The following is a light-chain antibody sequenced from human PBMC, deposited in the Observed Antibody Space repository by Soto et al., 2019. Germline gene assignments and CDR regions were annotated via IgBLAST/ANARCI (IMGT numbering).Light chain of an antibody. CDR3: QHYNSSSEA. CDR1: QTISSW. V-gene: IGKV1-5*03. CDR2: KAS. J-gene: IGKJ1*01. Sequence: DIQLTQSPSTLSGSVGDRVTITCWASQTISSWLAWYQQKPGKAPKILIYKASTLKSGVPSRFRGSGSGTEFTLTISRLQPDDFATYYCQHYNSSSEAFGQGTKVDIK.